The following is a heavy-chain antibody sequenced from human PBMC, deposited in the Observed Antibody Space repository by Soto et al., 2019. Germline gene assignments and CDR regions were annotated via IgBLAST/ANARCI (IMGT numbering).Heavy chain of an antibody. V-gene: IGHV3-30*18. J-gene: IGHJ4*02. Sequence: QVQLVESGGGVVQPGRSLRLSCAASGFTFSSYGMHWVRQAPGKGLEWVAVISYDGSNKYYADSVKGRFTISRDNSKNMLYLQMNSVRAEDTAVYYCAKGEFDYWGQGTLVTVSS. CDR1: GFTFSSYG. CDR2: ISYDGSNK. CDR3: AKGEFDY.